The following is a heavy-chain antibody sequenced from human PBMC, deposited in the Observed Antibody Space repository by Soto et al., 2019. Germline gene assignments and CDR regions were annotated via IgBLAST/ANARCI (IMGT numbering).Heavy chain of an antibody. D-gene: IGHD2-2*01. V-gene: IGHV1-69*13. CDR1: GGTFSSYA. Sequence: SVKVSCKASGGTFSSYAISWVRQAPGQGLEWMGGIIPIFGTANYAQKFQGRVTITADESTSTAYMELSSLRSEDTAVYYCAMGYCSSTSCHRPYYYYYGMDGWGQGTTVTVAS. J-gene: IGHJ6*02. CDR3: AMGYCSSTSCHRPYYYYYGMDG. CDR2: IIPIFGTA.